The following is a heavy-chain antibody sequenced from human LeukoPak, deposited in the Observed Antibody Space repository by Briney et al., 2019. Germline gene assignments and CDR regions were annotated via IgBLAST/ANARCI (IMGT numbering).Heavy chain of an antibody. J-gene: IGHJ3*02. D-gene: IGHD2-2*01. CDR2: VYYTGST. CDR1: GGSISSYY. V-gene: IGHV4-59*01. CDR3: ARADCTVASCYAWRDAFHI. Sequence: SETLSLTCTVSGGSISSYYWSWIRQPPGNGLEWIGYVYYTGSTNYNPSLQSRVSISVDTSKNLFSLSLSSVTAADTAVYYCARADCTVASCYAWRDAFHIWGQGTMVSVSS.